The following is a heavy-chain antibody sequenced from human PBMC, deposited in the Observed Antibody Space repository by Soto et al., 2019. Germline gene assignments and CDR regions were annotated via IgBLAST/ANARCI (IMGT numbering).Heavy chain of an antibody. D-gene: IGHD4-17*01. CDR1: GFTFSTYH. J-gene: IGHJ6*02. CDR3: AKILSVNTNYWHGMDV. CDR2: ISGSDNRV. Sequence: DEQLLESGGGLVQPGGSLRLSCAASGFTFSTYHMVWVRQAPGKGLEAVASISGSDNRVFYADSVKGRFTVSRDNSKNTLYLQMNSLIVEDSAVYYCAKILSVNTNYWHGMDVWGQGTTVTVSS. V-gene: IGHV3-23*01.